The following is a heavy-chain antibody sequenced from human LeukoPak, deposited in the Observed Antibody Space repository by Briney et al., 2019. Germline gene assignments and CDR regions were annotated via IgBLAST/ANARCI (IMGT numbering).Heavy chain of an antibody. Sequence: PSETLSLTCTVSGGSISTYYWSWIRQPPRKGLEWIGYIYYTGSTNSNLSLRTRVTISVDTSKNQFSLKLSSVTAADTAVYYCAIDSRDGSGWFFDYWGQGTLVTVSS. V-gene: IGHV4-59*01. CDR1: GGSISTYY. J-gene: IGHJ4*02. D-gene: IGHD6-19*01. CDR3: AIDSRDGSGWFFDY. CDR2: IYYTGST.